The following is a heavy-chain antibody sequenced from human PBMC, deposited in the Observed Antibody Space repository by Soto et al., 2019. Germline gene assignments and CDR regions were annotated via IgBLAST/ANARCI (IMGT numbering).Heavy chain of an antibody. CDR2: IHYSWTT. V-gene: IGHV4-59*01. CDR3: ARGYYDSSGYYHAYWYFDL. J-gene: IGHJ2*01. CDR1: GGSISTYY. D-gene: IGHD3-22*01. Sequence: QVQLQESGPGLVKPSETLSLTCTVSGGSISTYYWSWIRQPPGKGLEWIGYIHYSWTTNYNPSLKSRVTISVDTSKNQSSLKLSSGTAADTAVYYCARGYYDSSGYYHAYWYFDLWGRGTLVTVSS.